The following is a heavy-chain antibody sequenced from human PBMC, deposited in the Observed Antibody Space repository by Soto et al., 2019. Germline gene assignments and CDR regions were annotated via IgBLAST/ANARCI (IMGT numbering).Heavy chain of an antibody. J-gene: IGHJ4*02. Sequence: QVQLVQSGAEVKKPGSSVKVSCKASGGTFSSYTISWVRQAPGQGLEWMGRIIPILGIANYAQKFQGRVTITADKSTSRAYMELISLRSEDTAVYYCARVLARYYSDSCCPGTLVTVSS. D-gene: IGHD2-8*01. CDR3: ARVLARYYSDS. CDR2: IIPILGIA. CDR1: GGTFSSYT. V-gene: IGHV1-69*02.